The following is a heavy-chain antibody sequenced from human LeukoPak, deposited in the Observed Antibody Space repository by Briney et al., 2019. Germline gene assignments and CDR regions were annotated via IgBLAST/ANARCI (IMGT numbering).Heavy chain of an antibody. J-gene: IGHJ4*02. Sequence: GGSLRLSCAASGFTFSSYGMHWVRQAPGKGLEWVAFIRYDGSNKYYADSVKGRFTISRDSSKNTLYLQMNSLRVDDTAVYYCAKDGTRGIRFGKIPHYFDYWGQGTLVTVSS. CDR1: GFTFSSYG. CDR3: AKDGTRGIRFGKIPHYFDY. CDR2: IRYDGSNK. V-gene: IGHV3-30*02. D-gene: IGHD3-10*01.